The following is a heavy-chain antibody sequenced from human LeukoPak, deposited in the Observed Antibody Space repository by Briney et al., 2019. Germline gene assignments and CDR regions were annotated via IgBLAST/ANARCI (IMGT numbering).Heavy chain of an antibody. CDR2: MNPNSGNT. Sequence: ASVKVSCKASGYTFTSYDINWVRQATGQGLEWMGWMNPNSGNTGYAQKFQGRVTMTRNISISTAYMELSSLRSEDTAVYYCARGPSDFWSGYYSRGWFDPWGQGTLVTVSS. V-gene: IGHV1-8*01. J-gene: IGHJ5*02. D-gene: IGHD3-3*01. CDR3: ARGPSDFWSGYYSRGWFDP. CDR1: GYTFTSYD.